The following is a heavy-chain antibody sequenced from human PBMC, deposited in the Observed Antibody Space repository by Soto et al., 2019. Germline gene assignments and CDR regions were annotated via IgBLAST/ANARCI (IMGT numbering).Heavy chain of an antibody. V-gene: IGHV4-38-2*02. CDR3: ARDSSGYYWFDP. CDR2: IYHSGTT. D-gene: IGHD3-22*01. CDR1: GFSIISGYF. Sequence: NPSETLSLTCAVSGFSIISGYFCGWIRQPPGKGPEWLGSIYHSGTTCYNPSVKGRVTISVDTSKNQFSLKMSSVTAADTAVYYCARDSSGYYWFDPWGQGTLVTVSS. J-gene: IGHJ5*02.